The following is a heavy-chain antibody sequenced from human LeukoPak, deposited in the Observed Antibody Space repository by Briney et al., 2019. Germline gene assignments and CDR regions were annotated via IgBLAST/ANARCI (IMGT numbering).Heavy chain of an antibody. CDR2: INPNSSDI. J-gene: IGHJ5*02. Sequence: ASVKVSCKASGYSFTDDYIHWVRQAPGQGLEWMGRINPNSSDIHYAQKFQGRVTVTRDTSINTAYMELSRLTSDDTAVYYCARGEGFDPWGQGTLVTVSS. CDR1: GYSFTDDY. CDR3: ARGEGFDP. V-gene: IGHV1-2*06.